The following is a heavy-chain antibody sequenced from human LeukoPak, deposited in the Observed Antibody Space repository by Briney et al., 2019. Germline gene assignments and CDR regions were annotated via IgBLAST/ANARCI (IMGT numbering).Heavy chain of an antibody. CDR1: GFTFSSYW. CDR3: ARRGTSRSSYYFDY. CDR2: IKQDGSEK. Sequence: PGGSLRLSCAASGFTFSSYWMSWVRQAPGKGLEWVANIKQDGSEKYYVDSVKGRFTISRDNAKNSLYLQMNSLRAEDTAVYYCARRGTSRSSYYFDYWGQGTLVTVSS. V-gene: IGHV3-7*04. J-gene: IGHJ4*02.